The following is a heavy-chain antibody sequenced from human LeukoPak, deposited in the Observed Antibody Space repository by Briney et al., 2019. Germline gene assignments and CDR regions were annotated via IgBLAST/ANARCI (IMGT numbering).Heavy chain of an antibody. J-gene: IGHJ4*02. V-gene: IGHV1-3*01. Sequence: APVKVSCKASGYTFSDYAVHWVRQAPGQRFEWMGWINAGNGHTKYSQNFQGRVTITRDSSANIVYMELSSLTSEDTAVYYCARGIWSATRVDYYLDNWGQGTLVTVSS. CDR3: ARGIWSATRVDYYLDN. D-gene: IGHD5-24*01. CDR1: GYTFSDYA. CDR2: INAGNGHT.